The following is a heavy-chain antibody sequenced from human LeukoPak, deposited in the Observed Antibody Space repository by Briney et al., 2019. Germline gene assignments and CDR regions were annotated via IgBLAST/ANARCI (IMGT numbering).Heavy chain of an antibody. CDR2: ISAYNGNT. Sequence: ASVKVSCKASGYTFSSYVISWLRQAPGQGLEWMGWISAYNGNTNYAQKVQDRVTMTTDTTTSTAYMELRSLGSDDTAVYYCARGGTVVDTANPFDYWGQGTLVTVSS. D-gene: IGHD5-18*01. CDR3: ARGGTVVDTANPFDY. CDR1: GYTFSSYV. V-gene: IGHV1-18*01. J-gene: IGHJ4*02.